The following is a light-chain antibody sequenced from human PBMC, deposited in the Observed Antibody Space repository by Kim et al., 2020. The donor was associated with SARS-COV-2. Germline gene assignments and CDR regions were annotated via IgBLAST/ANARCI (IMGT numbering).Light chain of an antibody. CDR3: QQFGSLPRT. CDR2: DAS. V-gene: IGKV1-33*01. Sequence: DIQMTQSPSSLSASVGDRVTISCQASQDISDHLNWFQQKPGNAPKLLIYDASDLETGVPSRFSGSGSGTDFTFTISSLQPEDIATYYCQQFGSLPRTFGQGTKVDIK. CDR1: QDISDH. J-gene: IGKJ1*01.